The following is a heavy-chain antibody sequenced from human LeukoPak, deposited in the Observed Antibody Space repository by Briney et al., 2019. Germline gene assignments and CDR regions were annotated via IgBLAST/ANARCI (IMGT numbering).Heavy chain of an antibody. D-gene: IGHD3-22*01. CDR1: GYSISSGYY. CDR3: ARGRDSSVYDDAFDI. J-gene: IGHJ3*02. V-gene: IGHV4-38-2*02. Sequence: SETLSLTCTVSGYSISSGYYWGWIRQPPGKGLEWIGSIYHTGSTYYNPSLKNRVTISVDTSKNQFSLKLSSVTAADTAVYYCARGRDSSVYDDAFDIWGQGTMVTVSS. CDR2: IYHTGST.